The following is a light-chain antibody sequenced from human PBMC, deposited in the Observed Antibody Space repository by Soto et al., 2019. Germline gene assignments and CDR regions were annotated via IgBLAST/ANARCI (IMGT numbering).Light chain of an antibody. CDR1: QSVSSW. Sequence: QMTQSPSTLSASVGDRVTIACRASQSVSSWLAWYQQQPGRAPKVLIYKASTLESGVPSRFSGSGSGTEFTLTINGLLPEDFVTYYCQHYKDLPSFAQGTKVDIK. CDR2: KAS. J-gene: IGKJ1*01. CDR3: QHYKDLPS. V-gene: IGKV1-5*03.